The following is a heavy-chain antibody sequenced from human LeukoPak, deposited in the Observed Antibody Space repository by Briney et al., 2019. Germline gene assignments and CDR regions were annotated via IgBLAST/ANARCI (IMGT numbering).Heavy chain of an antibody. V-gene: IGHV3-23*01. CDR3: AKDSAETITMVRGVTFDY. D-gene: IGHD3-10*01. J-gene: IGHJ4*02. CDR1: GFIFSSYA. Sequence: GGSLRLSCAASGFIFSSYAMSWVRQAPGKGLEWVSTISGSGGSTYYADSVKGRFTISRDNSKNTVYLQMNSLRAEDTAVYYCAKDSAETITMVRGVTFDYWGQGTLVTVSS. CDR2: ISGSGGST.